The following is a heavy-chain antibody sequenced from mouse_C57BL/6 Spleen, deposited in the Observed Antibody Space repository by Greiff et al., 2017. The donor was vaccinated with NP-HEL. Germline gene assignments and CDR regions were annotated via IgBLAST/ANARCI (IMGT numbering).Heavy chain of an antibody. V-gene: IGHV1-64*01. Sequence: QVQLQQPGAELVKPGASVKLSCKASGYTFTSYWMHWVKQRPGQGLEWIGMIHPNSGSTNYNAKFKSKATLTVDKSSSTAYMQLSSLTSEDSAVYYCASIYYYGSSIAYWGQGTLVTVSA. CDR2: IHPNSGST. D-gene: IGHD1-1*01. J-gene: IGHJ3*01. CDR3: ASIYYYGSSIAY. CDR1: GYTFTSYW.